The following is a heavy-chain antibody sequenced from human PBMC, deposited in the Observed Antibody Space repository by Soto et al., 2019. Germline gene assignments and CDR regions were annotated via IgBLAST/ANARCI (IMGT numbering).Heavy chain of an antibody. Sequence: QVQLVQSGAEVKKPGSSVKVSCKASGGTFSSYAISWVRQAPGQGLEWMGGIIPIFGTANYAQKFQGRVTITADESTSTAYMELSSLRSEDTAVYYCAGGGLYYYDSSGYYYPNWGQGTLVTVSS. CDR3: AGGGLYYYDSSGYYYPN. D-gene: IGHD3-22*01. V-gene: IGHV1-69*01. J-gene: IGHJ4*02. CDR2: IIPIFGTA. CDR1: GGTFSSYA.